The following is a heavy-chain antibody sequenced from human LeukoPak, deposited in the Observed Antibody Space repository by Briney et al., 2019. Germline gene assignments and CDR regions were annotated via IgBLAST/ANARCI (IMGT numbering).Heavy chain of an antibody. CDR1: GFTFSDYY. J-gene: IGHJ4*02. Sequence: GGSLRLSCAASGFTFSDYYMNWIRQAPGQGPEWISYISSSGGTIFYADSVKGRFTISRDNAKNSVYLQMNSLRAEDTAVYYCATGPSGYFFNYWGQGTLVTVSS. CDR2: ISSSGGTI. V-gene: IGHV3-11*04. D-gene: IGHD2-8*02. CDR3: ATGPSGYFFNY.